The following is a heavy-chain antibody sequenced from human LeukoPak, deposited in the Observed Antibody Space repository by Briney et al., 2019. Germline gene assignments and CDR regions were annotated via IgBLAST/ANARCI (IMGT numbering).Heavy chain of an antibody. Sequence: GASVKVSCKASGGTFSSYAISWVRQAPGQGLEWMGGIIPIFGTASYAQKFQGRVTMTRDTSTSTVYMELSNLRSEDTAVYYCARVRLSSGYRRGRFDYWGQGTLVTVSS. V-gene: IGHV1-69*05. D-gene: IGHD3-22*01. J-gene: IGHJ4*02. CDR2: IIPIFGTA. CDR1: GGTFSSYA. CDR3: ARVRLSSGYRRGRFDY.